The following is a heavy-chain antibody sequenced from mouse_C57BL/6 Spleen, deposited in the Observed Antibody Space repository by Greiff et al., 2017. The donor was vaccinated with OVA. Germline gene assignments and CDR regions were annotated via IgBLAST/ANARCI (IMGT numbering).Heavy chain of an antibody. V-gene: IGHV1-53*01. CDR1: GYTFTSYW. Sequence: QVQLQQPGTELVKPGASVKLSCKASGYTFTSYWMHWVKQRPGQGLEWIGNINPSNGGTNYNEKFKSKATLTVDKSSSTAYMQLSSLTSEDSAVYYCARASITTVRIYYAMDYWGQGTSVTVSS. D-gene: IGHD1-1*01. J-gene: IGHJ4*01. CDR2: INPSNGGT. CDR3: ARASITTVRIYYAMDY.